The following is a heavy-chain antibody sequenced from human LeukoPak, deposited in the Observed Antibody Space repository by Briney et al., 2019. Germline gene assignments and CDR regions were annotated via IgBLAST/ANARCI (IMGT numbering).Heavy chain of an antibody. J-gene: IGHJ4*02. CDR2: ITSSSSHI. CDR3: AGGLWYASGSDY. CDR1: GFTFNTYS. D-gene: IGHD3-10*01. V-gene: IGHV3-21*01. Sequence: GGSLRLSCAASGFTFNTYSMNWVRQAPGKGLEWVSSITSSSSHIYYADSVKGRFTISRDNAKNSLYLQMNSLRAEDTAVYYCAGGLWYASGSDYWGQGTLVTVSS.